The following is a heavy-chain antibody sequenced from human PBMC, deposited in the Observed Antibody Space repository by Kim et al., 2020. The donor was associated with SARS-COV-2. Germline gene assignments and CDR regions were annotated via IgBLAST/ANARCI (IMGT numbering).Heavy chain of an antibody. V-gene: IGHV1-69*13. CDR2: IIPIFGTA. CDR3: ARDQRGYDILTGYHRIFYYYGMDV. D-gene: IGHD3-9*01. CDR1: GGTFSSYA. Sequence: SVKVSCKASGGTFSSYAISWVRQAPGQGLEWMGGIIPIFGTANYAQKFQGRVTITADESTSTAYMELSSLRSEDTAVYYCARDQRGYDILTGYHRIFYYYGMDVWGQGTTVTVSS. J-gene: IGHJ6*02.